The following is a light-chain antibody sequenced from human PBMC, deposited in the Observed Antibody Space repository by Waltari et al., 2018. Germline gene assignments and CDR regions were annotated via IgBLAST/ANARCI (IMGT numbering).Light chain of an antibody. CDR2: DAS. CDR3: QQYRTYPWT. J-gene: IGKJ1*01. CDR1: EGLGSE. Sequence: DIQMTQSPSTLSASIGGRVTINCRASEGLGSELAWYQQRPGKAPNILIYDASSLQPGVPSRFSGSGSGTEFTLTINNLQPDDFVTYFCQQYRTYPWTFGQETKVEI. V-gene: IGKV1-5*01.